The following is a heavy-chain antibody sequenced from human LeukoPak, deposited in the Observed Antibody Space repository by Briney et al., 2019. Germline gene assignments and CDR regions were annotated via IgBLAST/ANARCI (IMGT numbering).Heavy chain of an antibody. D-gene: IGHD3-10*01. CDR3: ARDGPAQMVDFDY. Sequence: APVKVSCTASGYTFSGTGWYLYWLRQAPGRGIECMGWIYPYTGATHYAQKFQGRVAMTRDTSISTAYMELSRLRPDDTAVYYCARDGPAQMVDFDYWGQGTLVTVSS. CDR1: GYTFSGTGWY. J-gene: IGHJ4*02. CDR2: IYPYTGAT. V-gene: IGHV1-2*02.